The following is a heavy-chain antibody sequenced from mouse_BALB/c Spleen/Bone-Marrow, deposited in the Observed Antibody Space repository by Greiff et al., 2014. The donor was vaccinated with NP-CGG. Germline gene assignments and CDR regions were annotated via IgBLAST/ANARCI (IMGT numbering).Heavy chain of an antibody. CDR2: IYPSDSYS. CDR1: GYTFTNYW. Sequence: VQLQQSGAELVRPGASVKVSRKASGYTFTNYWINWVRQRPGQGLEWIGNIYPSDSYSNYNQKFKDKATLTVDKSSSTAYMQLSSPTSEDSAVYYCTRRDRYDYYGVDYWGQGTSITVSS. D-gene: IGHD2-14*01. V-gene: IGHV1S126*01. J-gene: IGHJ4*01. CDR3: TRRDRYDYYGVDY.